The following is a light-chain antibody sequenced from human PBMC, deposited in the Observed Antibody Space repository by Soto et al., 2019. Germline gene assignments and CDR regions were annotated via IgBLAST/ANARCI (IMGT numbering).Light chain of an antibody. CDR1: QSVSSSY. V-gene: IGKV3-20*01. J-gene: IGKJ1*01. Sequence: EIVLTHSPGTLSLSPCERATLSFSASQSVSSSYLAWYQQKPGQAPRLLIYGASSRATGIPDRFSGSGSGTDFTLTISRLEPEDFAVYYCQQYNNWPPWTFGQGTKVDIK. CDR3: QQYNNWPPWT. CDR2: GAS.